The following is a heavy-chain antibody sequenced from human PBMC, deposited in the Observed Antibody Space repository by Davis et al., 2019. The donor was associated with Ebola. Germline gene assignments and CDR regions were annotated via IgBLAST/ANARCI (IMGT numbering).Heavy chain of an antibody. V-gene: IGHV3-23*01. CDR3: AKDTSHIWFDV. CDR2: LGTSADT. D-gene: IGHD1-26*01. CDR1: GFTFDDYA. J-gene: IGHJ3*01. Sequence: GGSLRLSCAASGFTFDDYAMNWVRQAPGKGLEWVSTLGTSADTYYADSVKGRFTISRDNSKNTLHLQMNSLRVEDTAIYYCAKDTSHIWFDVWGQGTMVTVSS.